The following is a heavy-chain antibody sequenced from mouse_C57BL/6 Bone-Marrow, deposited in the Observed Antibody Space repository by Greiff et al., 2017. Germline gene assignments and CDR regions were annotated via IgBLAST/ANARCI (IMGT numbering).Heavy chain of an antibody. Sequence: QVQLQQSGAELVRPGTSVKVSCKASGYAFTNYLIEWVKQRPGQGLEWIGVINPGSGGTNYNEKFKCKATLTADKSSSTAYMQRSSLTSEDSAVYFCARSSPITTVVFDYWGQGTTLTVSS. J-gene: IGHJ2*01. CDR2: INPGSGGT. V-gene: IGHV1-54*01. CDR3: ARSSPITTVVFDY. D-gene: IGHD1-1*01. CDR1: GYAFTNYL.